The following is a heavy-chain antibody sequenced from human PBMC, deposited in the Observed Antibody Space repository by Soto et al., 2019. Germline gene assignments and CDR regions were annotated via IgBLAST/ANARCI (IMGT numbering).Heavy chain of an antibody. CDR1: GDSINNSHW. CDR3: AREVNSSPARGPNWFDP. CDR2: TYHSGTT. V-gene: IGHV4-4*02. D-gene: IGHD6-13*01. Sequence: QVQLQESGPGLVQPSGTLSLTCAVSGDSINNSHWWSWVRQTPGKGLEWIGETYHSGTTNYNPSHKPRITISIDKSKNQFSLKMNSVTAADAAVYYCAREVNSSPARGPNWFDPWGQGTLVTVSS. J-gene: IGHJ5*02.